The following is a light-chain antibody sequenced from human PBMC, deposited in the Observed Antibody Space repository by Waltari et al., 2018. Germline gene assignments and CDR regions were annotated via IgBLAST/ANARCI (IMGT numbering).Light chain of an antibody. CDR3: QQRYA. CDR2: DAS. V-gene: IGKV3-11*01. J-gene: IGKJ4*01. CDR1: QDVNDY. Sequence: EIVLTQSPATLSLSPGLRAALYCRASQDVNDYLAWYQQKPGQPPRLLIYDASKRATGIPDRFSGSGSGTDFTLTISTLEPEDFGVYYCQQRYAFGGGTKVEI.